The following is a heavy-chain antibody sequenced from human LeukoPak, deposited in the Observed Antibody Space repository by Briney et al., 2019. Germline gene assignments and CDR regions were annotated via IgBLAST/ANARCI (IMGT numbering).Heavy chain of an antibody. V-gene: IGHV3-23*01. Sequence: PGRSLRLSCAASGFTFSLYAMSWVRQAPGKGLVWVSGLNEDGGYTYYADSVKGRFTISRDNSENTLHLQMRSLRAEDTAIYYCVRDFRCSGGSCPLFDSWGQGTLVTVSS. J-gene: IGHJ4*02. CDR3: VRDFRCSGGSCPLFDS. CDR2: LNEDGGYT. CDR1: GFTFSLYA. D-gene: IGHD2-15*01.